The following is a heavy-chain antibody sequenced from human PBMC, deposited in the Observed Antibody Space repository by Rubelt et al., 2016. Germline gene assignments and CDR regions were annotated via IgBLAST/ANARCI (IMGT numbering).Heavy chain of an antibody. D-gene: IGHD4-23*01. Sequence: VQLVESGGGLVQPGGSLRLSCAASGFTFTTYGMNWVRQAPGKGLEWIGRIYYSGRTYYKPSLKSRVTISVDTSKNQSSLKLSSVAAADAAVYYCARGNSAEYWGQGTLVTVSS. CDR2: IYYSGRT. CDR3: ARGNSAEY. CDR1: GFTFTTYG. V-gene: IGHV4-59*05. J-gene: IGHJ4*02.